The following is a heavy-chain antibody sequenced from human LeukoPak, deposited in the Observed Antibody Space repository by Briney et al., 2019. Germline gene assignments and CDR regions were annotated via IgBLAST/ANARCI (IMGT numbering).Heavy chain of an antibody. CDR1: GFTFSNYG. J-gene: IGHJ6*02. Sequence: PGGSLRLSCAASGFTFSNYGMHWVRQAPGKGLEWVAFIRYDGSNKYYADSVKGRFTISRDNSKNTLYLQMNSLRAEDTAVYYCAKDVTYGSGSYYPYGMDVWGQGTTVTVSS. D-gene: IGHD3-10*01. CDR2: IRYDGSNK. CDR3: AKDVTYGSGSYYPYGMDV. V-gene: IGHV3-30*02.